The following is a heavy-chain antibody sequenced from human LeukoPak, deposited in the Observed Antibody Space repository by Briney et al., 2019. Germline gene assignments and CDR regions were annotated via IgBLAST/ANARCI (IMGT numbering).Heavy chain of an antibody. CDR3: ARQSSDILTGYYRGPYYYYGMDV. Sequence: SETLSLTCTLSGGSFSSSNYYWGWIRQPPGKGLEWIGSIYYSGSTYYNPSLKSGVTISVDTSKNQFSLKLSSVTAADTAVYYCARQSSDILTGYYRGPYYYYGMDVWGQGTTVTVSS. CDR2: IYYSGST. J-gene: IGHJ6*02. V-gene: IGHV4-39*01. CDR1: GGSFSSSNYY. D-gene: IGHD3-9*01.